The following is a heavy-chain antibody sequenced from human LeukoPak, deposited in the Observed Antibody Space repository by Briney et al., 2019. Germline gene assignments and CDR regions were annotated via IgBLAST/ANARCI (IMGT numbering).Heavy chain of an antibody. D-gene: IGHD1-26*01. V-gene: IGHV5-51*01. J-gene: IGHJ4*02. CDR2: IWPGDSDS. Sequence: GESLKISCKVSGYIFTSYWIGWVRQMPGKGLEWMGIIWPGDSDSKYSPSFQGQVTISADKSSSTAYLQWSSLKASDTAMYYCARQSGSYYRPFDYWGQGTLVIVSS. CDR3: ARQSGSYYRPFDY. CDR1: GYIFTSYW.